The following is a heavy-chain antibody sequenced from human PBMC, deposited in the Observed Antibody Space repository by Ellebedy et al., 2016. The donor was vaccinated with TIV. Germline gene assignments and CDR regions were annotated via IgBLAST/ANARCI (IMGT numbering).Heavy chain of an antibody. J-gene: IGHJ6*02. CDR1: GFTLSDHY. CDR2: VRDRANSYTT. D-gene: IGHD2/OR15-2a*01. CDR3: ATERRNYYNGKDV. Sequence: GESLKISCAASGFTLSDHYMDWVRQAPGKGLEWVGRVRDRANSYTTEYAASVKGRFTISTDDSKNSLYLQMNSLRDEDTAVYYCATERRNYYNGKDVWGQGTTVTVSS. V-gene: IGHV3-72*01.